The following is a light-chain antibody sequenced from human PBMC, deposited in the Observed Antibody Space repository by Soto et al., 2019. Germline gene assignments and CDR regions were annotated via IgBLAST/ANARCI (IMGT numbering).Light chain of an antibody. CDR1: QGISNY. J-gene: IGKJ3*01. V-gene: IGKV1-27*01. CDR2: AAS. Sequence: DIQMTQSPSSLSASVGDRVTITCRASQGISNYLAWYQQKPGKVPKLLIYAASTLHSGVASRFSGSGSGTDFTLTISSLQPEDVATYYCQKYNSAPPFTFGPGTKVDIK. CDR3: QKYNSAPPFT.